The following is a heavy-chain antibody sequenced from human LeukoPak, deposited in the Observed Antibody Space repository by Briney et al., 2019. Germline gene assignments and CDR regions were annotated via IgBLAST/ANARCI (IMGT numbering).Heavy chain of an antibody. V-gene: IGHV4-4*09. J-gene: IGHJ5*02. CDR2: IHTRGST. Sequence: SETLSLTCTVSGGSISRYYWSWIRQPPGKGLEWIGYIHTRGSTNYNPSLKSRVTISGDTSKNQFSLKLTSVTAADTAVYYCARHLHSDGSGSYLNWFDPWGQGTLVTVSS. CDR3: ARHLHSDGSGSYLNWFDP. CDR1: GGSISRYY. D-gene: IGHD3-10*01.